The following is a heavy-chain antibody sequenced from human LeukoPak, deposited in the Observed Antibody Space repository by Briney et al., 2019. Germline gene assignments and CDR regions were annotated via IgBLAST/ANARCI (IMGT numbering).Heavy chain of an antibody. D-gene: IGHD5-18*01. CDR1: GGSISSYY. Sequence: SETLSLTCTVSGGSISSYYWSWIRQPPGKGLEWIGYICYSGSTNYNPSLKSRVTISVDTSKNQFSLKLSSVTAADTAVYYCARYSYDSYYYGMDVWGQGTTVTVSS. CDR3: ARYSYDSYYYGMDV. CDR2: ICYSGST. J-gene: IGHJ6*02. V-gene: IGHV4-59*12.